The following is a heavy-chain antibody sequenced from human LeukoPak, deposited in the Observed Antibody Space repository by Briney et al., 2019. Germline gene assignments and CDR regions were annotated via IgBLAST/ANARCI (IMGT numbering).Heavy chain of an antibody. Sequence: SETLSLTCAVYGGSFSGYYWSWIRQPPGKGLEWIGEINRSGSTNYNPSLKSRVTISVDTSKNQFSLKLSSVTAADTAVYYCARVAGYCSGGSCYRTRPFDYWGQGTLVTVSS. CDR1: GGSFSGYY. J-gene: IGHJ4*02. V-gene: IGHV4-34*01. D-gene: IGHD2-15*01. CDR2: INRSGST. CDR3: ARVAGYCSGGSCYRTRPFDY.